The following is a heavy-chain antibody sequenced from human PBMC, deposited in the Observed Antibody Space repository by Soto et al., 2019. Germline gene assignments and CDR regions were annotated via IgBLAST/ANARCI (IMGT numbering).Heavy chain of an antibody. Sequence: EVQLLESGGGLVQPGGSLRLSCAASGFAFSGSAMGWVRQVPGKGLEWVSSVRGSGNSPFYADAVKGRFAMSRDNSKNTLSLQMNGLRAEDTAVSYCAKMMGGTHSFDHWGQGTLVSVSS. CDR2: VRGSGNSP. D-gene: IGHD1-7*01. V-gene: IGHV3-23*01. CDR1: GFAFSGSA. J-gene: IGHJ4*02. CDR3: AKMMGGTHSFDH.